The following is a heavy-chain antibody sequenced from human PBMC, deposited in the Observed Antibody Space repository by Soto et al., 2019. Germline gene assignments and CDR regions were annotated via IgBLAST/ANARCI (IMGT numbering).Heavy chain of an antibody. CDR2: INHSGST. CDR1: GGSFSGYY. Sequence: SETLSLTCAVYGGSFSGYYWSWIRQPPGKGLEWIGEINHSGSTNYNPSLKSRVTISVDTSKNQFSLKLSSVTAADTAVYYCARSGFSSSWYSWGQGTLVTVSS. CDR3: ARSGFSSSWYS. D-gene: IGHD6-13*01. J-gene: IGHJ4*02. V-gene: IGHV4-34*01.